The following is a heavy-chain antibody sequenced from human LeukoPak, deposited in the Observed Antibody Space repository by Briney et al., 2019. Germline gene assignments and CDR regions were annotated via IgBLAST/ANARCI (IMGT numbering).Heavy chain of an antibody. V-gene: IGHV3-48*03. D-gene: IGHD3-22*01. CDR2: ISSSGSTI. CDR3: ARGSGITMIVVVNSFDY. Sequence: GGSLRLSCAASGFTFRSYEMNWVRQAPGKGLEWVSYISSSGSTIYYADSVKGRFTISRDNAKNSLYLQMNSLRAEDTAVYYCARGSGITMIVVVNSFDYWSQGTLVTVSS. J-gene: IGHJ4*02. CDR1: GFTFRSYE.